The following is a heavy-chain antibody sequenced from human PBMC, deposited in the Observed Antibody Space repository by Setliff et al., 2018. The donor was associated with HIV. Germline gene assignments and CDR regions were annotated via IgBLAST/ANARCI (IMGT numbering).Heavy chain of an antibody. CDR1: GFTFSTYG. CDR2: ISSSGFPI. D-gene: IGHD3-22*01. Sequence: AGGSLRLSCEASGFTFSTYGMNWVRHAPGKGLEWVAQISSSGFPIYYADSVRGRFTASRDNSKSTLYLQMNSLRAEDTAVYYCAKDRGSGYYSPSDYWGQGTLVTVSS. V-gene: IGHV3-23*01. CDR3: AKDRGSGYYSPSDY. J-gene: IGHJ4*02.